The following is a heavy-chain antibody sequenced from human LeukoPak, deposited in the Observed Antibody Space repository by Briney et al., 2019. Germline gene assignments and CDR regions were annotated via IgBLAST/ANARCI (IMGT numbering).Heavy chain of an antibody. CDR2: IYYSGST. Sequence: PSETLSLTCAVYGGSFSSYYWSWIRQPPGKGLEWIGYIYYSGSTNYNPSLKSRVTISVDTSKNQFSLKLSSVTAADTAVYYCARDYKYCSSTSCYTWGYFDYWGQGTLVTVSS. J-gene: IGHJ4*02. CDR1: GGSFSSYY. V-gene: IGHV4-59*01. D-gene: IGHD2-2*02. CDR3: ARDYKYCSSTSCYTWGYFDY.